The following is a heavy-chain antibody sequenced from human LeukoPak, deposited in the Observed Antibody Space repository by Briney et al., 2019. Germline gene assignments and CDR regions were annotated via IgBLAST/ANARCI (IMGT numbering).Heavy chain of an antibody. CDR2: ISYDGFKK. CDR1: GFTLSRYA. V-gene: IGHV3-30-3*01. J-gene: IGHJ3*02. D-gene: IGHD2-21*02. Sequence: PGGSLRLSCAASGFTLSRYAMKWGPQARGRGLVWVVDISYDGFKKVFADSVKGRFTISRDNSKNTLYLQMNSLRAEDTDVYYCATCLGERYCGGDCYSGLCAFDIWGQGTMVTVSS. CDR3: ATCLGERYCGGDCYSGLCAFDI.